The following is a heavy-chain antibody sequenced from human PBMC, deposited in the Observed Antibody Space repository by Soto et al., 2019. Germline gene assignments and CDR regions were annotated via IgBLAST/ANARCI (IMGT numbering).Heavy chain of an antibody. V-gene: IGHV3-7*01. Sequence: GALRLSCAASGFTFSTYWMDWVRQTPGKGLEWVANINQDGSEKNYVDSVKGRFTIYRDNAKNSLYLQMSSLTAEDSALYYCSRSLNSWGQGTLVTVSS. CDR3: SRSLNS. J-gene: IGHJ4*02. CDR2: INQDGSEK. CDR1: GFTFSTYW.